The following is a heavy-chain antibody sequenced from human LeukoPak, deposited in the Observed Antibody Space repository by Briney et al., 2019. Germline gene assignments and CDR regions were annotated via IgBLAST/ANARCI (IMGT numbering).Heavy chain of an antibody. CDR2: IYPGDSDT. D-gene: IGHD3-22*01. CDR1: GYSFTSYW. Sequence: GESLKISCKGSGYSFTSYWIGWVRQMPGKGLEWMGIIYPGDSDTRYSPSFQGQVTISADKSISTAYLQWSSLKASDTAMYYCARLKSPTYYDSSGYDYIDYWGQGTLVTVSS. CDR3: ARLKSPTYYDSSGYDYIDY. V-gene: IGHV5-51*01. J-gene: IGHJ4*02.